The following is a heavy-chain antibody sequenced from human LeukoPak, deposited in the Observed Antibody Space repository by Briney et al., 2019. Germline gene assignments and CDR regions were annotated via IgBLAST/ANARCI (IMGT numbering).Heavy chain of an antibody. J-gene: IGHJ5*02. V-gene: IGHV4-4*07. D-gene: IGHD6-19*01. CDR2: IYTSGST. CDR3: ARARIAVASDWFDP. CDR1: GGSISSYY. Sequence: SETLSLTCTVSGGSISSYYWSWIRQPAGKGLEWIGRIYTSGSTNYNPSLKSRVTMSVDTSKNQFSLKLSSVTAADTAVYYRARARIAVASDWFDPWGQGTLVTVSS.